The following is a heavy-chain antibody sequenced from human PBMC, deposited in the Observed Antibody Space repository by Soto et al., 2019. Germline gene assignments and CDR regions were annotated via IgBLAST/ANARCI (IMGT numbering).Heavy chain of an antibody. CDR3: AKDRVWFLEWLFDY. CDR2: ISGSGGST. J-gene: IGHJ4*02. CDR1: GFTFSSYA. D-gene: IGHD3-3*01. Sequence: LGGSLRLSCAASGFTFSSYAMSWVRQAPGKGLEWVSAISGSGGSTYYADSVKGRFTISRDNSKNTPYLQMNSLRAEDTAVYYCAKDRVWFLEWLFDYWGQGTLVTVSS. V-gene: IGHV3-23*01.